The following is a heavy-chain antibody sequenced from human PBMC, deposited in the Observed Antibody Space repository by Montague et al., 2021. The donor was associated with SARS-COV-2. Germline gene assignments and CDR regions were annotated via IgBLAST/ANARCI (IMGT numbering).Heavy chain of an antibody. Sequence: PALGKPTQTLALTCTFSGFSLDSRGAGVGWIRQPPGKALECLALIYWNDDKRYSPSLKTRLTVTKDTSKNQVVLTMTNMDPVDTATYFCAHKNSGWPTEFANWGQGALVTVSS. CDR1: GFSLDSRGAG. V-gene: IGHV2-5*01. J-gene: IGHJ4*02. CDR3: AHKNSGWPTEFAN. D-gene: IGHD6-19*01. CDR2: IYWNDDK.